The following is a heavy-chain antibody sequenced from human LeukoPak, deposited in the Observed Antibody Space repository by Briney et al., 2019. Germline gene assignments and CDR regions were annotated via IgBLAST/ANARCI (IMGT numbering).Heavy chain of an antibody. V-gene: IGHV3-74*01. Sequence: GGSLRLSCAASGFTFSNYWMHWVRQGPGKGLVWVSRINSDGSNTAYADSVKGRFTISRDNAKDTLSLQMNSLRAEDTAVYYCARGHAGGYFDLWGRGTLVTVSS. D-gene: IGHD1-26*01. J-gene: IGHJ2*01. CDR1: GFTFSNYW. CDR3: ARGHAGGYFDL. CDR2: INSDGSNT.